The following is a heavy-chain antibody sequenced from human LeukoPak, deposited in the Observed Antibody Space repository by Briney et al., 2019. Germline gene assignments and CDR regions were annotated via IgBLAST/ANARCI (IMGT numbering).Heavy chain of an antibody. Sequence: PGGSLRLSCAASGFTFSSYAMSWVRRAPGKGLEWVSAISGSGGSTYYADSVKGRFTISRDNSKNTLYLQMNSLRAEDTAVYYCAKDPYDSSGYYYLGYFQHWGQGTLVTVSS. CDR3: AKDPYDSSGYYYLGYFQH. J-gene: IGHJ1*01. CDR1: GFTFSSYA. V-gene: IGHV3-23*01. D-gene: IGHD3-22*01. CDR2: ISGSGGST.